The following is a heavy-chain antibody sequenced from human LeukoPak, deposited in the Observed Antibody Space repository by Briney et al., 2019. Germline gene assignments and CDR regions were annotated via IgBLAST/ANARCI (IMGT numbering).Heavy chain of an antibody. CDR2: ISAGGENT. CDR1: GFTFGDYA. D-gene: IGHD6-19*01. Sequence: GGSLRLSCTASGFTFGDYAMSWVRQAPGKGLEWVSGISAGGENTDYADSVKGRFTISRDNSKNTLYLQVNSLRAEDTAAYYCAKSEGSSSARRFDYWGQGTLVTVSS. CDR3: AKSEGSSSARRFDY. V-gene: IGHV3-23*01. J-gene: IGHJ4*02.